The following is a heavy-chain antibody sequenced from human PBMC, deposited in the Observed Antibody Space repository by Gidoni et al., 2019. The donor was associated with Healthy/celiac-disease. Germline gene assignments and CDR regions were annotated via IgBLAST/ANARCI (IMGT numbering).Heavy chain of an antibody. CDR2: ISYDGSNK. D-gene: IGHD5-18*01. J-gene: IGHJ5*02. V-gene: IGHV3-30*18. CDR3: AKDLDTAMVARTNWFDP. CDR1: GFTFSSYG. Sequence: SCAASGFTFSSYGMHWVRQAPGTGLEWVAVISYDGSNKYYADSVKGRFTISRDNSKNTLYLQMNSLRAEDTAVYYCAKDLDTAMVARTNWFDPWGQGTLVTGSS.